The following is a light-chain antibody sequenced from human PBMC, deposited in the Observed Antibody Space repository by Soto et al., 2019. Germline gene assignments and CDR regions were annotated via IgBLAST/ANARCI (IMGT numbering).Light chain of an antibody. CDR1: QSVSSN. V-gene: IGKV3-15*01. CDR2: GAS. CDR3: QQYNNWPRT. Sequence: EIVMTQSPATLSVSPGERATVSCRASQSVSSNLAWYQQKPGQAPRLLIYGASTRATGIPARFSGSGSGTEFTLTLGSLQSEDFAVYYCQQYNNWPRTFGQGTKLEI. J-gene: IGKJ2*01.